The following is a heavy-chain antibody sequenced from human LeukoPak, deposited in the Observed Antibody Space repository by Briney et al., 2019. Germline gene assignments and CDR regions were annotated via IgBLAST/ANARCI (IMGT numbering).Heavy chain of an antibody. V-gene: IGHV1-69*06. Sequence: ASVKVSCKASGGTFSSYAVSWVRQAPGQGLEWMGGIIPIFGTANYAQKFQGRGTITADKSTSTAYMELSSLRSEDTAVYYCARVAPYYGSGSYYNLLFDYWGQEPWSPSPQ. CDR2: IIPIFGTA. CDR1: GGTFSSYA. J-gene: IGHJ4*01. D-gene: IGHD3-10*01. CDR3: ARVAPYYGSGSYYNLLFDY.